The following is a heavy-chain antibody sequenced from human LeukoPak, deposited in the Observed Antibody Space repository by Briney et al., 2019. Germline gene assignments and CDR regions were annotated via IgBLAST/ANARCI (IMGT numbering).Heavy chain of an antibody. V-gene: IGHV3-21*01. CDR3: AREVGSYSYYYYYMDV. J-gene: IGHJ6*03. Sequence: PGGSLRLSCAASGFTFSSYSMNWVRQAPGKGLEWVSSISSSSSYIYYADLVKGRFTISRDNAKNSLYLQMNSLRAEDTAVYYCAREVGSYSYYYYYMDVWGEGTTVTVSS. CDR2: ISSSSSYI. CDR1: GFTFSSYS. D-gene: IGHD1-26*01.